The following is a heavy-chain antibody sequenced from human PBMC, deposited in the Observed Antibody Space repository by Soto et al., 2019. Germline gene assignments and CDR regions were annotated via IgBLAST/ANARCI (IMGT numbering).Heavy chain of an antibody. CDR3: ANSEYNRYKNIDV. V-gene: IGHV3-30*18. D-gene: IGHD3-16*02. CDR1: GFTFRGYG. CDR2: ISYDGSIK. Sequence: QVQLVESGGGVVQPGRSLRLSCAASGFTFRGYGMHWVRQAPGRGLEWGALISYDGSIKYYADSVRGQFTISRDNSKKPLYLKMNSLRAEDTAVYDCANSEYNRYKNIDVWGQGTTVTVSS. J-gene: IGHJ6*02.